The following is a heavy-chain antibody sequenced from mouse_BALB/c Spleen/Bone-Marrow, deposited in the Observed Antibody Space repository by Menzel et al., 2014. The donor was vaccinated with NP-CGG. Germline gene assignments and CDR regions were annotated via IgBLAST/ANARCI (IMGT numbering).Heavy chain of an antibody. V-gene: IGHV1S29*02. D-gene: IGHD2-10*01. Sequence: VHVKQSGPELVKPEASVKISCKASGYTFTDYNIHWVKQSHGKSLEWIGYIYPYNGGTAYNQKFKSKATLTVDNSSSTAYMELRSLTSEDSAVYYCARGRAYYVNYGFAYWGQGTLVTVSA. CDR3: ARGRAYYVNYGFAY. CDR1: GYTFTDYN. CDR2: IYPYNGGT. J-gene: IGHJ3*01.